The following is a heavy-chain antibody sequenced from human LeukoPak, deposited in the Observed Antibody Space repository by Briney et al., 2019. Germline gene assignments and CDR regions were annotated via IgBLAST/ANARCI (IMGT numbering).Heavy chain of an antibody. CDR1: GFTFSGSA. CDR3: TRVLRVGSGWYMDYYMDV. D-gene: IGHD6-19*01. CDR2: IRSKANSYAT. Sequence: LPGGSLRLSCAASGFTFSGSAMHWVRQASGKGLVWVGRIRSKANSYATAYAASVKGRFTISRDDSKNTAYLQMNSLKTEDTAVYYCTRVLRVGSGWYMDYYMDVWGKGTTVTVSS. J-gene: IGHJ6*03. V-gene: IGHV3-73*01.